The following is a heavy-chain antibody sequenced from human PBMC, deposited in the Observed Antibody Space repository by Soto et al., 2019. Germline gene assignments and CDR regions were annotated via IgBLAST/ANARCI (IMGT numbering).Heavy chain of an antibody. CDR3: ARQIEYSGYFDY. D-gene: IGHD5-12*01. J-gene: IGHJ4*02. Sequence: PSETLSLTCAVSGGSIKTYYWSWIRQPPGKGLEWIGYIYYSGSTDYNPSLQSRVTISVDTSKNQFSLKLSSVTAADTAVSYCARQIEYSGYFDYWGQGTLVTVSS. V-gene: IGHV4-59*01. CDR1: GGSIKTYY. CDR2: IYYSGST.